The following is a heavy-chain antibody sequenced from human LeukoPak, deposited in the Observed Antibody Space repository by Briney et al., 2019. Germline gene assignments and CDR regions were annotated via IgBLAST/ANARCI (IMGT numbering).Heavy chain of an antibody. Sequence: SVKVSFKASGCTFISYAISWVRQAPGQGLEWMGRIIPILGIANYAQKFQGRVTITADKSTSTAYMELSSLRSEDTAVYYCARDSPESSSSSFYYYYGMDVWGQGTTVTVSS. V-gene: IGHV1-69*04. CDR3: ARDSPESSSSSFYYYYGMDV. CDR2: IIPILGIA. CDR1: GCTFISYA. D-gene: IGHD6-6*01. J-gene: IGHJ6*02.